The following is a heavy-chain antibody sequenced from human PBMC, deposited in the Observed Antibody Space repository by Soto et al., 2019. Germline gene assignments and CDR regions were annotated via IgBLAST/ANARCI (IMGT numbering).Heavy chain of an antibody. V-gene: IGHV3-30-3*01. CDR2: ISFDGSNK. D-gene: IGHD1-26*01. J-gene: IGHJ4*02. CDR1: GFTFSSYA. Sequence: PGGSLRLSCAASGFTFSSYAMHWVRQAPGKGLEWVALISFDGSNKYYADSVKGRFTISRDNSKNTLYLQMNSLRAEDTAVYYCARRGSGSYYDYWGQGTLVTVSS. CDR3: ARRGSGSYYDY.